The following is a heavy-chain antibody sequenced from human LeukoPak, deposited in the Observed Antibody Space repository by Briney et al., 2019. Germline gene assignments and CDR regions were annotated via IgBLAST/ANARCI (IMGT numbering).Heavy chain of an antibody. CDR1: GNYW. CDR2: INSDGSWT. D-gene: IGHD2-2*01. CDR3: VSFYETY. V-gene: IGHV3-74*01. Sequence: QAGGSLRLSCAASGNYWMHWVRQAPGKGLVWVSHINSDGSWTSYADSVEGRFTISKDNAKNTVYLRMNNLRAEDTAVYYCVSFYETYWGRGTLVTVSS. J-gene: IGHJ4*02.